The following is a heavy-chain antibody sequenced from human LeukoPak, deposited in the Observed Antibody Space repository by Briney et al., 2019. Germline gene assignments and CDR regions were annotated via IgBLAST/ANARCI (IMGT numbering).Heavy chain of an antibody. V-gene: IGHV3-23*01. CDR2: ISGSGGST. CDR1: GFTFSSYA. Sequence: PGGSLRLSCAASGFTFSSYAMSWVRQAPGKGLEWVSAISGSGGSTYYADSVKGRFTISRDNSKNTLYLQMNSLRAEDTAVYYCARARGSYYYYYGMDVWGQGTTVTVSS. J-gene: IGHJ6*02. CDR3: ARARGSYYYYYGMDV. D-gene: IGHD1-26*01.